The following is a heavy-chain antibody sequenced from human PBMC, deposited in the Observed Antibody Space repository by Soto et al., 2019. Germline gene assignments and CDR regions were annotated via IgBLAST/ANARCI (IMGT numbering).Heavy chain of an antibody. CDR2: IIPILGIA. CDR3: DLAVVNGNFDY. V-gene: IGHV1-69*02. CDR1: GGTFSSYT. Sequence: QVQLVQSGAEVKKPGSSVKVSCKASGGTFSSYTISWVRQAPGQGLEWMGRIIPILGIANYAQKFRGRVTMTADKSTSTAYMELSSLRAEDTDVYSCDLAVVNGNFDYWGQGTLVTVSS. J-gene: IGHJ4*02. D-gene: IGHD6-19*01.